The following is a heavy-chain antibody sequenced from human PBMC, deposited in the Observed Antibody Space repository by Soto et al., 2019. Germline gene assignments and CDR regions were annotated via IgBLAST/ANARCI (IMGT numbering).Heavy chain of an antibody. CDR3: AREEYSSSSLWFDP. Sequence: SETLSLTCTVSGGSISSYYWSWIRQPPGKGLEWIGYIYYSGSTNYNPSLKSRVTISVDTSKNQFSLKLSSVTAADTAVYYCAREEYSSSSLWFDPWGQGTLVTVSS. CDR1: GGSISSYY. V-gene: IGHV4-59*13. D-gene: IGHD6-6*01. J-gene: IGHJ5*02. CDR2: IYYSGST.